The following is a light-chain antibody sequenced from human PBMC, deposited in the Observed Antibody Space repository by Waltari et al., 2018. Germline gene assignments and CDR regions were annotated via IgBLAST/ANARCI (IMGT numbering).Light chain of an antibody. CDR1: QSIGRY. V-gene: IGKV1-39*01. Sequence: DIQMTQSPSSLSASVGDRVTITCRASQSIGRYLNWYQQKPGKAPNLLFYAASTLRSGVPSRFTGSGSGTDFTLTISSLQPEDFATYYCQQSYSTPFTFGPGIKVDIK. J-gene: IGKJ3*01. CDR2: AAS. CDR3: QQSYSTPFT.